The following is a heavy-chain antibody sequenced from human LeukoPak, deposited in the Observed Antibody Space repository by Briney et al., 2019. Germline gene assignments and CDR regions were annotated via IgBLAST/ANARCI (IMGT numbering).Heavy chain of an antibody. CDR1: GFTFSNYG. J-gene: IGHJ4*02. CDR2: ISHDGSNK. Sequence: GGSLRLSCAASGFTFSNYGMHWVRQAPGKGLEWVAAISHDGSNKYYADSVKGRFTISRDNSKNTLYLQLNSLRAEDTAVYYCAKDNYYETSALVDYWGQGTLVTVSS. D-gene: IGHD3-22*01. V-gene: IGHV3-30*18. CDR3: AKDNYYETSALVDY.